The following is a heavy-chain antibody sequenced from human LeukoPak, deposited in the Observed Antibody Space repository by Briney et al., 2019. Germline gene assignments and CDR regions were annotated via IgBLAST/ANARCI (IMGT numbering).Heavy chain of an antibody. Sequence: PSETLSLTCTVSVASISSYYWSWIRQPPGKGLEWIGYISSSGSTNYNPSLKSRLTISVDTSKNQISLKLRSVTAADTAIYYCARDGGSYYYDGSGYFDYWGQGTLVTVSS. V-gene: IGHV4-59*01. CDR2: ISSSGST. CDR1: VASISSYY. J-gene: IGHJ4*02. CDR3: ARDGGSYYYDGSGYFDY. D-gene: IGHD3-22*01.